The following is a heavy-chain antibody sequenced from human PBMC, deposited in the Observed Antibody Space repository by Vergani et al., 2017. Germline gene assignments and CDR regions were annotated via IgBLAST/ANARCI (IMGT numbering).Heavy chain of an antibody. CDR1: GGSISSGDYY. Sequence: QVQLQESGPGLVKPSQTLSLTCTVSGGSISSGDYYWSWIRQPPGKGLEWIGYIYYSGSTYDNPSRKSRVTISVDTSKNQFSLKLSSVTAADTAVYYCARASPSPHGWYYYYYMDVWGKGTTVTVSS. V-gene: IGHV4-30-4*01. CDR3: ARASPSPHGWYYYYYMDV. CDR2: IYYSGST. J-gene: IGHJ6*03. D-gene: IGHD6-19*01.